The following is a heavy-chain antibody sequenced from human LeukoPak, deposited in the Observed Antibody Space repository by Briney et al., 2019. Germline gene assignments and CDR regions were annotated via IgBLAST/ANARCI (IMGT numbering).Heavy chain of an antibody. CDR2: INSDGGSS. D-gene: IGHD3-10*01. J-gene: IGHJ3*02. CDR3: VKTMVVFGGLIRTDAFDI. Sequence: GGSLRLSCSASGFSFNNYAVHWVRQAPGKGLEYVSGINSDGGSSHYADSAKGRFTISRDNSKNTLYLQLSSLRPEDTALYYCVKTMVVFGGLIRTDAFDIWGQGTMVTVSS. CDR1: GFSFNNYA. V-gene: IGHV3-64D*06.